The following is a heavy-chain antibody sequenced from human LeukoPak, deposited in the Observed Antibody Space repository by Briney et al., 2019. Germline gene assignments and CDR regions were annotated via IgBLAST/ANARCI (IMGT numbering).Heavy chain of an antibody. CDR3: ARVTDGYNYRYFDY. J-gene: IGHJ4*02. D-gene: IGHD5-24*01. Sequence: GGSLRLSCAASGFTFSNAWMSWVRQAPGKGLEWVSSISSSSSYIYYADSVKGRFTISRDNAKNSLYLQMNSLRAEDTAVYYCARVTDGYNYRYFDYWGQGTLVTVSS. V-gene: IGHV3-21*01. CDR1: GFTFSNAW. CDR2: ISSSSSYI.